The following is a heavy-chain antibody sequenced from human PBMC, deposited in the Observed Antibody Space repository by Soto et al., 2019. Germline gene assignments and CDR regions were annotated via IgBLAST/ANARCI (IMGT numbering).Heavy chain of an antibody. Sequence: QVQLVESGGGLVKPGGSLRLSCAASGFTFSDYYMSWIRQAPGKGLEWVSYISSSGSTIYYADSVKGRFTISRDNAKNPQHLSMNSLRAEDTAVYYGASLLGTTYYYGMDVWGQGTTVTV. D-gene: IGHD1-7*01. CDR1: GFTFSDYY. V-gene: IGHV3-11*01. J-gene: IGHJ6*02. CDR3: ASLLGTTYYYGMDV. CDR2: ISSSGSTI.